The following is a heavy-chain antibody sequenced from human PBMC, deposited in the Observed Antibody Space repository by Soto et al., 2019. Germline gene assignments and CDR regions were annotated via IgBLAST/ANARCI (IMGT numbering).Heavy chain of an antibody. CDR1: GGSISSYY. CDR3: ARGGLGCSSTSCYALDY. D-gene: IGHD2-2*01. Sequence: QVQLQESGPGLVKPSETLSLTCTVSGGSISSYYWSWIRQPPGKGLEWIGYIYYSGSTNYNPSLKSRVTISVDTSKNQFSLKLSSVTAADTAVYYCARGGLGCSSTSCYALDYWGQGTLVTVSS. CDR2: IYYSGST. V-gene: IGHV4-59*01. J-gene: IGHJ4*02.